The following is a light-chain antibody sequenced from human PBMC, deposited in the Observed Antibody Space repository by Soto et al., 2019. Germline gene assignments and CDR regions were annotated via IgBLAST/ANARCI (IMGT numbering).Light chain of an antibody. CDR1: QSVSASY. J-gene: IGKJ1*01. CDR2: GAS. Sequence: EIVLTQSPGTLSLSPGERATLSCRASQSVSASYLAWYQQKPGQAPRLLIFGASNRATGIPDRFSGSGSGTDFPLTISRLEPEDFAVYYCQQYDTSPPRWTFGQGTKVEIK. V-gene: IGKV3-20*01. CDR3: QQYDTSPPRWT.